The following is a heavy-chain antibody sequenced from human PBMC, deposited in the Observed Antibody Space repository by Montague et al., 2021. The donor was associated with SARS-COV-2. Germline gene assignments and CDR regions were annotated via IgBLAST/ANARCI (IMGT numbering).Heavy chain of an antibody. CDR2: IYYTGST. V-gene: IGHV4-59*02. Sequence: LRLSCAASGFTVSSNYMSWVRQPPGKGLEWIGYIYYTGSTKYNPSLKSRVTMSLDRPTNRFSLRLNSVTAADTAMYYCARAQNTCFIANCVNYFDFWGLGAQVTVSS. D-gene: IGHD1-1*01. J-gene: IGHJ4*02. CDR1: GFTVSSNY. CDR3: ARAQNTCFIANCVNYFDF.